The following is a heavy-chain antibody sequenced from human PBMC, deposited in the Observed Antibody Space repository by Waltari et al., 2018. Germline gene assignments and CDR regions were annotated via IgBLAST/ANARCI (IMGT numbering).Heavy chain of an antibody. J-gene: IGHJ3*02. D-gene: IGHD6-13*01. Sequence: QVQLQQWGAGRLKPSETLSPPCAVYGGSFSGYYWSWIRQPPGKGLEWIGEINHSGSTNYNPSLKSRVTISVDTSKNQFSLKLSSVTAADTAVYYCARGVHSSSWYGRGAFDIWGQGTMVTVSS. CDR2: INHSGST. V-gene: IGHV4-34*01. CDR1: GGSFSGYY. CDR3: ARGVHSSSWYGRGAFDI.